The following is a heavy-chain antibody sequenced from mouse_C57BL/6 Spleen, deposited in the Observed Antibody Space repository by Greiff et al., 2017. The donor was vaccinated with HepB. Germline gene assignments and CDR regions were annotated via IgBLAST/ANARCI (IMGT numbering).Heavy chain of an antibody. J-gene: IGHJ4*01. CDR2: IHPNSGST. D-gene: IGHD1-1*01. CDR1: GYTFTSYW. V-gene: IGHV1-64*01. Sequence: QVQLQQPGAELVKPGASVKLSCKASGYTFTSYWMHWVKQRPGQGLEWIGMIHPNSGSTNYNEKFKSKATLTVDKSSSTAYMQLSSLTSEDSAVYYCSIYYYDYYAMDYWGQGTSVTVSS. CDR3: SIYYYDYYAMDY.